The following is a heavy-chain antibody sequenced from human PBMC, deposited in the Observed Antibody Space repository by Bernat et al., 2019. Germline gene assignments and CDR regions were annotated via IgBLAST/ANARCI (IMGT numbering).Heavy chain of an antibody. CDR3: ARLAYYDSSGYKGFDY. Sequence: QVQLVESGGGLVKPGGSLRLSCAASGFTFSDYYMSWIRQAPGKGLEWVSYISSSSSYTNYADSVKGRFTISRDNAKNSLYLQMNSLRAEDTAVYYCARLAYYDSSGYKGFDYWGQETLVTVSS. CDR2: ISSSSSYT. D-gene: IGHD3-22*01. CDR1: GFTFSDYY. V-gene: IGHV3-11*05. J-gene: IGHJ4*02.